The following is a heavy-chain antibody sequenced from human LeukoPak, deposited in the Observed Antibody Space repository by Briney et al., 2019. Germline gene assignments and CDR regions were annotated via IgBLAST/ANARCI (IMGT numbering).Heavy chain of an antibody. V-gene: IGHV3-43*02. CDR3: AKEASMDRRSGWYVGVDY. CDR2: ISGDGGST. D-gene: IGHD6-19*01. J-gene: IGHJ4*02. CDR1: GFTFDDCA. Sequence: GGSLRLSCAASGFTFDDCAMHWVRQAPGKGLEWVSLISGDGGSTYYADSVKGRFTISRDNSKNSLYLQMNSLRTEDTALYYCAKEASMDRRSGWYVGVDYWGQGTLVTVSS.